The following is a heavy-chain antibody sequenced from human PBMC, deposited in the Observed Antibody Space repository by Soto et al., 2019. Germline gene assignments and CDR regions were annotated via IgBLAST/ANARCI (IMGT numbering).Heavy chain of an antibody. CDR3: TRDSHGDYGDY. V-gene: IGHV3-49*03. CDR2: IRSKAYGGTT. CDR1: GFTFGEYA. J-gene: IGHJ4*02. D-gene: IGHD4-17*01. Sequence: GGSLRLSCTASGFTFGEYAMSWFRQAPGKGLEWVGFIRSKAYGGTTEYAASVKGRFTISRDDSKSIAYLQMNSLKTEDTAVYYCTRDSHGDYGDYWGQGTLVNVSS.